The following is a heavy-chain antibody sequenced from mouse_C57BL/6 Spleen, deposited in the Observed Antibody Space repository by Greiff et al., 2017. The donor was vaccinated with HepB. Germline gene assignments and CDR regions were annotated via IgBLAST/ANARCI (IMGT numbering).Heavy chain of an antibody. CDR1: GYTFTSYG. V-gene: IGHV1-74*01. J-gene: IGHJ4*01. Sequence: QVQLQQPGAELVKPGASVKVSCKASGYTFTSYGMHWVKQRPGQGLEWIGRIHPSDSDTNYNQKFKGKATLTVDKSSSTAYMQLSSLTSEDSAVYYCAIPGGSSYEYYAMDYWGQGTSVTVSS. D-gene: IGHD1-1*01. CDR2: IHPSDSDT. CDR3: AIPGGSSYEYYAMDY.